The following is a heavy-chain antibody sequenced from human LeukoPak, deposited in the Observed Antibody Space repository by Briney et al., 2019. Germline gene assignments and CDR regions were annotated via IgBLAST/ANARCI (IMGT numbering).Heavy chain of an antibody. CDR3: ARGYSGSPIDY. Sequence: GSLRLSCAASGFAFSSYAMSWVRQPPGKGLEWIGEINHSGTTKYNPSLKSRVTISVDTSKNQFSLKLSSVTAADTAVYYCARGYSGSPIDYWGQGTLVTVSS. J-gene: IGHJ4*02. CDR2: INHSGTT. CDR1: GFAFSSYA. V-gene: IGHV4-34*01. D-gene: IGHD1-26*01.